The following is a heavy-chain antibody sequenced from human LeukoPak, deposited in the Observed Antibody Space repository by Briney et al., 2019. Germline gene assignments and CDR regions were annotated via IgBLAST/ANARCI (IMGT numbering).Heavy chain of an antibody. CDR1: GGSFSGYY. CDR3: ARHRAYYDSSGYCYYFDY. J-gene: IGHJ4*02. V-gene: IGHV4-59*08. Sequence: SETLSLTCAVYGGSFSGYYWNWIRQPPGKGLEWIGYISYSGSTNYNPSLKSRVTISVDTSKNQFSLKVHSVTAADTAIYYCARHRAYYDSSGYCYYFDYSGQGTLVPVSS. D-gene: IGHD3-22*01. CDR2: ISYSGST.